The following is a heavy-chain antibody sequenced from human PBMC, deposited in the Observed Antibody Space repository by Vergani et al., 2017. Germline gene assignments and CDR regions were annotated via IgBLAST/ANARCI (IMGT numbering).Heavy chain of an antibody. CDR2: IIPILGIA. V-gene: IGHV1-69*02. CDR3: ARRHLGWELPFTDYGMDV. D-gene: IGHD1-26*01. CDR1: GGTFSSYT. J-gene: IGHJ6*02. Sequence: QVQLVQSGAEVKKPGSSVKVSCKASGGTFSSYTISWVRQAPGQGLEWMGRIIPILGIANYAQKFQGRVTITADKSTSKAYMELSSLRSENTAVYYCARRHLGWELPFTDYGMDVWGQGP.